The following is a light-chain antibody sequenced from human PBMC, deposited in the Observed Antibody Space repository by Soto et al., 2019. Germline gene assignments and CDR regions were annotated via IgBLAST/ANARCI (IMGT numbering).Light chain of an antibody. Sequence: EVVLTQSPGTLSLSPGERATLSCRASQSVTSDYLAWYQQTPGQAPRLLIHGASSRATGIPDRFSGSGSGTDFTLTISRLEPEDFAVYYCQQYGRPFGQGTKVDI. CDR1: QSVTSDY. V-gene: IGKV3-20*01. J-gene: IGKJ1*01. CDR2: GAS. CDR3: QQYGRP.